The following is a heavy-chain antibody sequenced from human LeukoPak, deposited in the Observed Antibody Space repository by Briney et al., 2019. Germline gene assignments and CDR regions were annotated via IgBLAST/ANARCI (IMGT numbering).Heavy chain of an antibody. CDR2: ISGGGGST. CDR3: AKAIAAAGYYYYGMDV. Sequence: GGSLRLSCAASGFTFSSYAMSWVRQAPGKGLEWVSAISGGGGSTYYADSVKGRFTISRDNSKNTLYLQMNSLRAEDTAVYYCAKAIAAAGYYYYGMDVWGQGTTVTVSS. CDR1: GFTFSSYA. D-gene: IGHD6-13*01. V-gene: IGHV3-23*01. J-gene: IGHJ6*02.